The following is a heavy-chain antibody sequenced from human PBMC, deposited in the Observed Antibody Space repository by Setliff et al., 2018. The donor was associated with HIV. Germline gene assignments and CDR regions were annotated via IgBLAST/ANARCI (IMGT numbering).Heavy chain of an antibody. Sequence: PSETLSLTCDVSGSSINSTFRWGWSRHPAGKGLEWIGRIYSSGDSYYNPSLANRVTMSVDTSKNQFSLRLTSVTAADTAVYYCARDVGSVQMATNFDYWGQGTLVTVSS. V-gene: IGHV4-4*07. J-gene: IGHJ4*02. CDR1: GSSINSTF. CDR3: ARDVGSVQMATNFDY. D-gene: IGHD1-26*01. CDR2: IYSSGDS.